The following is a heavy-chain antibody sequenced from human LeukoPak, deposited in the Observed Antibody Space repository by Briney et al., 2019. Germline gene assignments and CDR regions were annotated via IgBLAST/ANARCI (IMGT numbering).Heavy chain of an antibody. CDR1: GFTFTSYS. CDR2: ITSSSIYI. V-gene: IGHV3-21*01. CDR3: ARAYCTSTSCHYGMDV. D-gene: IGHD2-2*01. Sequence: GGSLRLSCAASGFTFTSYSMNWVRQAPGKGLEWVSSITSSSIYIYYADSVKGRFTISRDNAKNSLYLQMNSLGAEDTAVCYCARAYCTSTSCHYGMDVWGQGTTVTVSS. J-gene: IGHJ6*02.